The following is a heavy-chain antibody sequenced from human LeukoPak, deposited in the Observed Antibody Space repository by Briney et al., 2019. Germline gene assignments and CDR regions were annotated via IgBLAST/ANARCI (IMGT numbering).Heavy chain of an antibody. J-gene: IGHJ6*04. Sequence: ASVKVSCKAPGYTFTSYAMHWVRQAPGQRLEWMGWINAGNGNTKYSQKFQGRVTITRDTSASTAYMELSSLRSEDTAVYYCARSQPSGGYYYYGMDVWGKGTTVTVSS. V-gene: IGHV1-3*01. CDR3: ARSQPSGGYYYYGMDV. CDR2: INAGNGNT. D-gene: IGHD6-25*01. CDR1: GYTFTSYA.